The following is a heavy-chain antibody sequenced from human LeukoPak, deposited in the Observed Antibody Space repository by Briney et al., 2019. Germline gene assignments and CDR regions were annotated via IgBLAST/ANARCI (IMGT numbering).Heavy chain of an antibody. Sequence: PSETLSLTCTVSGGSISSYLWSWIRQPPGRGLEWMGIIYTSGSTNYTPSLNSRVTISFDASTNKFSLKLTSVTDADTALYYCARLRRNDYPRYPFHSWGQGTLVSVSS. CDR3: ARLRRNDYPRYPFHS. CDR1: GGSISSYL. CDR2: IYTSGST. D-gene: IGHD3-16*02. J-gene: IGHJ4*02. V-gene: IGHV4-4*09.